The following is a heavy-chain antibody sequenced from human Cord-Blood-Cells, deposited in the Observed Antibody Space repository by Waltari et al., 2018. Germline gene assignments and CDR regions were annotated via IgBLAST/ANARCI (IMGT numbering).Heavy chain of an antibody. Sequence: QVQLVQSGAEVKKPGASVKVSCKASGYTFTSYGISWVRQAPGQGLEWMGWISAYNGNTNYAQKLQGRVTMTTDTSTSTAYMELRSLRSDDMAVYYCAREKAAAGTYYYYGMDVWGQGTTVTVSS. D-gene: IGHD6-13*01. J-gene: IGHJ6*02. CDR2: ISAYNGNT. V-gene: IGHV1-18*03. CDR3: AREKAAAGTYYYYGMDV. CDR1: GYTFTSYG.